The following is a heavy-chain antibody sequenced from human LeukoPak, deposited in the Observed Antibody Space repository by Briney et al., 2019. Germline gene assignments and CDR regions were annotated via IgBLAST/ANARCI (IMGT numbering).Heavy chain of an antibody. Sequence: GGSLGLSCXGSGFTSSNYAMSWVRQAPGKGLEWVSGISGSGGSTYFADSVKGRFTISRDNSKNTLYLQMNSLRAEDTAIYYCAKEHMAAAVYYFDYWGQGTLVTVSS. CDR2: ISGSGGST. CDR3: AKEHMAAAVYYFDY. V-gene: IGHV3-23*01. D-gene: IGHD6-13*01. CDR1: GFTSSNYA. J-gene: IGHJ4*02.